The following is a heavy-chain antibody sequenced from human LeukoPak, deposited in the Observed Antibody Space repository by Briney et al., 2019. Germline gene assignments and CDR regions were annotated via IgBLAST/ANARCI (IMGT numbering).Heavy chain of an antibody. CDR1: GFTFSSYW. V-gene: IGHV3-30*03. CDR2: ISYDGSNK. J-gene: IGHJ4*02. CDR3: ARGWRGWELLSCYFDY. Sequence: PGGSLRLSCAASGFTFSSYWMSWVRQAPGKGLEWVALISYDGSNKYYADSVKGRFTISRDNAKNSLYLQMNSLRAEDTAVYYCARGWRGWELLSCYFDYWGQGTLVTVSS. D-gene: IGHD1-26*01.